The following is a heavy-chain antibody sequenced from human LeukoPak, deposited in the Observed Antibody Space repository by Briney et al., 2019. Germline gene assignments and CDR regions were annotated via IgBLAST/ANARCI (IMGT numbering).Heavy chain of an antibody. CDR1: GASITGHH. CDR2: IYPVGSI. CDR3: VKVGYGSGTWGWFDP. Sequence: SDTLSLTCTVTGASITGHHWSWIRQPPAKGLECIGYIYPVGSIDYSPSLKSRASISGDSSKNLLSLNLTSVTAADTAMYYCVKVGYGSGTWGWFDPWGQGTLVSVSA. V-gene: IGHV4-59*11. D-gene: IGHD3-10*01. J-gene: IGHJ5*02.